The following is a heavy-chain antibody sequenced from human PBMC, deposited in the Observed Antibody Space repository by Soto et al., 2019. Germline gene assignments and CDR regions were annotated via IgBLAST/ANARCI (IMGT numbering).Heavy chain of an antibody. J-gene: IGHJ6*02. V-gene: IGHV3-33*01. D-gene: IGHD6-6*01. CDR2: IWYDGSNK. Sequence: GGSLRLSCAASGFTFSSYGMHWVRQAPGKGLEWVAVIWYDGSNKYYADSVKGRFTISRDNSKNTLYLQRNSLRAEDTAVYYCASSRYSSSANYYYYGMDVWGQGTTVTVSS. CDR3: ASSRYSSSANYYYYGMDV. CDR1: GFTFSSYG.